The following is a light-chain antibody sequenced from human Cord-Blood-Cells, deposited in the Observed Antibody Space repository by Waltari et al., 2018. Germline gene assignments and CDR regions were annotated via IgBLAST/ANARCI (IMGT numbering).Light chain of an antibody. CDR1: SSNIGSNY. V-gene: IGLV1-47*01. CDR2: RNN. CDR3: AAWDDSLSGWV. J-gene: IGLJ3*02. Sequence: QSVLTQPPSASGTPGQRVTISGSGSSSNIGSNYVYWYQQLPGTAPKLLIYRNNQWPSGVPHRFSGSKSGHSDSLAISGLRYEDEADYYCAAWDDSLSGWVFGGGTKLTVL.